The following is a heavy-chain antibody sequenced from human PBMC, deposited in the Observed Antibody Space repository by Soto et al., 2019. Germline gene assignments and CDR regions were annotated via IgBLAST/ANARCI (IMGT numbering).Heavy chain of an antibody. J-gene: IGHJ6*02. CDR2: IYHSGST. Sequence: QLQLQESGSGLVKPSQTLSLTCAVSGGSISSDTCSWSWIRQPPGKGLEWIGYIYHSGSTDYNPSLTRRASISVDKSRHQFSPKLSSVSAADTAVYFCARVPVTIGYGMDVWGQGTTVTVSS. V-gene: IGHV4-30-2*01. CDR1: GGSISSDTCS. CDR3: ARVPVTIGYGMDV. D-gene: IGHD4-17*01.